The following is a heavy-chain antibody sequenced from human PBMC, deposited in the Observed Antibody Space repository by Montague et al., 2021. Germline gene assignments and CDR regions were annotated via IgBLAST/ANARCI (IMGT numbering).Heavy chain of an antibody. CDR2: ISYSGRT. V-gene: IGHV4-59*13. CDR3: ARDTTTDGFDI. D-gene: IGHD1-1*01. CDR1: GGSISNYF. Sequence: SETLSLTCTVSGGSISNYFWTWIRQPPGKGLEWIGFISYSGRTNFNPSLKSRVTISLDTSKNQFSLILSSVTAADTAVYYCARDTTTDGFDIWGQGTMVTVSS. J-gene: IGHJ3*02.